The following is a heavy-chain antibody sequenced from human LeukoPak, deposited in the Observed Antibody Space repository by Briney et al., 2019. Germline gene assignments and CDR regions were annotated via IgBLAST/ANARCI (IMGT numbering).Heavy chain of an antibody. CDR2: ISYDGSNK. CDR1: GFTFSSYA. V-gene: IGHV3-30-3*01. J-gene: IGHJ6*02. Sequence: GGSLRLSCAASGFTFSSYAMHWVRQAPGKRLEWVAVISYDGSNKYYADSVKGRFTISRDNSKNTLYLQMNSLRAEDTAVYYCARPYNGNDYYGMDVWGQGTTVTVSS. D-gene: IGHD1-1*01. CDR3: ARPYNGNDYYGMDV.